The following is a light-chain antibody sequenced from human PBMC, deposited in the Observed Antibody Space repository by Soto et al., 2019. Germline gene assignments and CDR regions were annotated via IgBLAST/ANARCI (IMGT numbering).Light chain of an antibody. CDR1: QSISSN. CDR2: AAS. CDR3: QQYNNWPPERT. J-gene: IGKJ1*01. V-gene: IGKV3-15*01. Sequence: EIVLTQSPATLSVSPGERDTLSCRASQSISSNLAWYQQKPGQAPRLLIYAASTRAAGLPARFSGSGSGTEFSLTISSLQSEDFAVYYCQQYNNWPPERTFGQGTKVDI.